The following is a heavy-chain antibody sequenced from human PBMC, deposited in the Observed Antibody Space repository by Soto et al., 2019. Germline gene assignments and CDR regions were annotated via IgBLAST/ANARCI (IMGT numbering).Heavy chain of an antibody. CDR1: GFTFSSYA. Sequence: QVQLVESGGGVVQPGRSLRLCCAASGFTFSSYAMHWVRQAPGKGLEWGAVISYDGSNKYYADSVKGRVTISRDNSKNTLYRQMNSLRAEDTAVYYCARERAWSIAARGHAFDIWGQGTMVTVSS. V-gene: IGHV3-30-3*01. J-gene: IGHJ3*02. CDR2: ISYDGSNK. D-gene: IGHD6-6*01. CDR3: ARERAWSIAARGHAFDI.